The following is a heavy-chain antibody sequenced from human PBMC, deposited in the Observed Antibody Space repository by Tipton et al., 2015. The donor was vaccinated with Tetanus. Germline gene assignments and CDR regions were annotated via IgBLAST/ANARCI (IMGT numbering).Heavy chain of an antibody. D-gene: IGHD6-25*01. J-gene: IGHJ4*02. CDR1: GFTFSSYT. Sequence: SLRLSCAASGFTFSSYTMNWVRQAPGKGLEWVASISSTTAYIYYADSLKGRFTISRDNAKNSLYLQMNSLRADDTGVYYCASGSALDYWGQGTLVTVSS. CDR3: ASGSALDY. CDR2: ISSTTAYI. V-gene: IGHV3-21*01.